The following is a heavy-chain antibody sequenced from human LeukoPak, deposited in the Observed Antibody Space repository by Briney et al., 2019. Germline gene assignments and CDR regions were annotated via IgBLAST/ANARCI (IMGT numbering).Heavy chain of an antibody. V-gene: IGHV3-23*01. CDR3: ARLPLSYCGGDCYFG. J-gene: IGHJ4*02. CDR1: GFTFRNYA. CDR2: ISGSGGGA. Sequence: GGSLRLSCTASGFTFRNYAMNWVRQAPGKGLEWVSSISGSGGGANYADSVKGRFTISRDNAKNSLYLQMNSLRDEDTAVYYCARLPLSYCGGDCYFGWGQGTLVTVSS. D-gene: IGHD2-21*01.